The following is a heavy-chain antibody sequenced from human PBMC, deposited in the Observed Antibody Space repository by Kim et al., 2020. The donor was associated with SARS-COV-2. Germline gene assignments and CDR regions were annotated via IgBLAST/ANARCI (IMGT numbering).Heavy chain of an antibody. J-gene: IGHJ6*02. Sequence: SVKVSCKASGGTFSSYAISWVRQAPGQGLEWMGGIIPIFGTANYAQKFQGRVTITADESTSTAYMELSSLRSEDTAVYYCARATKPALKRRQLGPQDYYYYGMDVWGQGTTVTVSS. D-gene: IGHD6-6*01. V-gene: IGHV1-69*13. CDR2: IIPIFGTA. CDR3: ARATKPALKRRQLGPQDYYYYGMDV. CDR1: GGTFSSYA.